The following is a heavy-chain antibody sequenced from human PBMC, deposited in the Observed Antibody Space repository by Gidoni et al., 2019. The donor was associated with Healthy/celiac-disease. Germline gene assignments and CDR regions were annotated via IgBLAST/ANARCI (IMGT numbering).Heavy chain of an antibody. CDR3: ARDLGSKKGVDY. Sequence: QVQLVQSGAEVKKPGASVKVSCKASGYPFTSYYMHWVRQAPGQGLEWMGIINPSGGSTSYEQKFQGRVTMTRDTSTSTVYMELSSLRSEDTAVYYCARDLGSKKGVDYWGQGTLVTVSS. J-gene: IGHJ4*02. CDR2: INPSGGST. CDR1: GYPFTSYY. D-gene: IGHD2-2*01. V-gene: IGHV1-46*01.